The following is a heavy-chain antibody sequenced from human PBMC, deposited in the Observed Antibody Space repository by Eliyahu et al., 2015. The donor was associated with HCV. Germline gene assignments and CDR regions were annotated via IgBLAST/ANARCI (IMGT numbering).Heavy chain of an antibody. CDR1: GGSFRGYY. Sequence: QVQLQQWGAGLLKPSETLSLTCAVYGGSFRGYYWSWIRQPPGKGLEWIGEIKYSGNTNYNPSLKSRVTISVDTSKNQFSLMLTSVTAADTAVYFCARGGEDCRWTSCPLLPYWSQGTLVTVSS. CDR3: ARGGEDCRWTSCPLLPY. CDR2: IKYSGNT. D-gene: IGHD2-2*01. V-gene: IGHV4-34*01. J-gene: IGHJ4*02.